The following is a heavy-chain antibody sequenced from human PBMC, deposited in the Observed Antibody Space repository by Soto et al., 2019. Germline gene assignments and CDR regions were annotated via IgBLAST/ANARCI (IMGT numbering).Heavy chain of an antibody. CDR2: IYSGSST. J-gene: IGHJ6*02. CDR3: ARVPGYCSGGSCRYYYGMDV. V-gene: IGHV3-66*01. Sequence: GGSLRLSCAASGFTVSSNYMSWVRQAPGKGLEWVSGIYSGSSTYYADSVKGRFTISRDNAKNSLYLQMNSLRAEDTAVYYCARVPGYCSGGSCRYYYGMDVWGQGTTVTVSS. D-gene: IGHD2-15*01. CDR1: GFTVSSNY.